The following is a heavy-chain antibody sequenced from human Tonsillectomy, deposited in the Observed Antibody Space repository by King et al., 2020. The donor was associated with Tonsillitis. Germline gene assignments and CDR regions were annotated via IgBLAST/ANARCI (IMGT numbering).Heavy chain of an antibody. V-gene: IGHV1-18*01. CDR3: ARVCSSSSGYYYGMDV. D-gene: IGHD6-13*01. CDR2: ISAYDSNT. Sequence: QLVQSGAEVKKPGASVKVSCKASGYTFTTYGVSWVRQAPGQGLEWMGWISAYDSNTNYAQKLHGRVTMTTDTSTSTAYMDLRSLRSDDTAVYFCARVCSSSSGYYYGMDVWGQGTTVTVSS. J-gene: IGHJ6*02. CDR1: GYTFTTYG.